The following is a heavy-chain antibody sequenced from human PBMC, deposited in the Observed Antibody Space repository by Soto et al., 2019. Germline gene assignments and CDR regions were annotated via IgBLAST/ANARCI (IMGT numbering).Heavy chain of an antibody. J-gene: IGHJ6*02. V-gene: IGHV1-2*04. Sequence: ASVKVSCKASGYTFTGYYMLWVRQAPGQGLEWMGWINPNSGGTNYAQKFQGWVTMTRDTSISTAYMELSRLRSDDTAVYYCARSLYGRVTTTFHYYGMDVWGQGTTVTV. CDR1: GYTFTGYY. D-gene: IGHD4-17*01. CDR2: INPNSGGT. CDR3: ARSLYGRVTTTFHYYGMDV.